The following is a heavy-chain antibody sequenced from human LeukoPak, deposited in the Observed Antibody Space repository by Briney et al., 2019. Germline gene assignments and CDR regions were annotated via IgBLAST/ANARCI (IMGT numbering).Heavy chain of an antibody. D-gene: IGHD6-6*01. Sequence: GGSLRLSCEASGFTFTTYGMHWVRQVPGKGLEWVAFIRYDGSDKYYVDSVKGRFTISRDNAKNSLYLQMNSLRAEDTAVYYCARNSFSSIAALWSYWGQGTLVTVSS. J-gene: IGHJ4*02. CDR2: IRYDGSDK. CDR3: ARNSFSSIAALWSY. CDR1: GFTFTTYG. V-gene: IGHV3-33*01.